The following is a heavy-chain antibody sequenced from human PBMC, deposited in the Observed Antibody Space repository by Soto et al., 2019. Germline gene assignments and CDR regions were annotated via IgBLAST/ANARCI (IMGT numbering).Heavy chain of an antibody. V-gene: IGHV3-30-3*01. Sequence: PGGSLRLSCAASGFTFSSYAMHWVRQAPGKGLEWVAVISYDGSNKYYADSVKGRFTISRDNSKNTLYLQMNSLRAEDTAVYYCARDLPRWYSSSWYDLRQYYYYYGMDVWGQGNTVTVSS. CDR2: ISYDGSNK. J-gene: IGHJ6*02. D-gene: IGHD6-13*01. CDR1: GFTFSSYA. CDR3: ARDLPRWYSSSWYDLRQYYYYYGMDV.